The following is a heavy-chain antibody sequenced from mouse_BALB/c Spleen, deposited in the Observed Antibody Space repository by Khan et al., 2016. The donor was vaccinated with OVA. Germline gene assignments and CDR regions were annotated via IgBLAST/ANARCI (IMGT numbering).Heavy chain of an antibody. CDR2: IDPYDSET. V-gene: IGHV1-52*01. J-gene: IGHJ3*01. Sequence: QVQLKQSGTELVRPGTSVKLSCKASGYTFTNYWMNWIKQRPEQGLEWIGRIDPYDSETHYNQKFKDKAISTVDKSSNTAYMQLSSLTSEDSAVYYCARNPIAYWGQGTLVTVSA. CDR3: ARNPIAY. CDR1: GYTFTNYW.